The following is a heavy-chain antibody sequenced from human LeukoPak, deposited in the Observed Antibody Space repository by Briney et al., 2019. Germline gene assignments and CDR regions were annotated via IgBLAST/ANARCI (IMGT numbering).Heavy chain of an antibody. CDR1: GFTFSTYG. D-gene: IGHD1-26*01. J-gene: IGHJ3*02. CDR2: ISNDGSNQ. CDR3: VKGNSGSYYGAFDI. Sequence: AGGSLRLSCAASGFTFSTYGMDWVRQAPGKGLEWVAVISNDGSNQDYVDSVKGRFTISRDNSKNTLYLQMNSLRAEDTAIYYCVKGNSGSYYGAFDIWGQGTMVTVSS. V-gene: IGHV3-30*18.